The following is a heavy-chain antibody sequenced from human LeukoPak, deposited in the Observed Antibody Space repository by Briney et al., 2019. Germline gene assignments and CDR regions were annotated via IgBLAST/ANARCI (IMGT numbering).Heavy chain of an antibody. CDR1: GFSFSNYA. CDR2: ISGSGGST. V-gene: IGHV3-23*01. J-gene: IGHJ4*02. D-gene: IGHD3-22*01. CDR3: AKSSYYDASGYYREFYFDS. Sequence: GGSLRLSCVSSGFSFSNYAMSWVRQAPGKGLEWVSSISGSGGSTHYVDSVKGRFTISRDKTKNTLYLQMNSLRAEDTAVYYCAKSSYYDASGYYREFYFDSWGQGTLVTVSA.